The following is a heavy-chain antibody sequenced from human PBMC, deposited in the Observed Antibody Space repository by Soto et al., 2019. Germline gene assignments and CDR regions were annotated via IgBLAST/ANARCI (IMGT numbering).Heavy chain of an antibody. V-gene: IGHV4-34*01. CDR1: GGSFSGYY. D-gene: IGHD6-19*01. CDR3: ARRVAVAANGPGYGMDV. J-gene: IGHJ6*02. Sequence: PETLCVTWAVYGGSFSGYYWSWIRQPPGKGLEWIGEINHSGSTNYNPSLKSRVTISVDTSKNQFSLKLSSVTAADTAVYYCARRVAVAANGPGYGMDVRGQGTTVIVSS. CDR2: INHSGST.